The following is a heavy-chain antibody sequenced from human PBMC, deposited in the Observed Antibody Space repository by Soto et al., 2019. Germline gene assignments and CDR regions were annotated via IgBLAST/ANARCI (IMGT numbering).Heavy chain of an antibody. V-gene: IGHV3-23*01. J-gene: IGHJ4*02. CDR3: AKGIPYYDSSGFFDL. CDR2: IRGSGGST. CDR1: GVTFSSYA. D-gene: IGHD3-22*01. Sequence: GGSLRLSCAASGVTFSSYAMSWVRQAPGKGLEWVSAIRGSGGSTYYADSVKGRFTISRDNSKNTLYLQVNSLRAEDTAVYYCAKGIPYYDSSGFFDLWGQGTLVTVSP.